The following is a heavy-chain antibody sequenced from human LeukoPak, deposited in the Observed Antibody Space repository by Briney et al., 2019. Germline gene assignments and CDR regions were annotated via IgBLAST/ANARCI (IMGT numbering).Heavy chain of an antibody. CDR3: AKGPSYSGSYSRGYFDY. CDR1: GFTFSSYA. D-gene: IGHD1-26*01. Sequence: GGSLRLSCAASGFTFSSYAMSWVRQAPGKGLEWVSGISGSGGSTYYADSVKGRFTISRDNSKNTLYLQMNSLRAEDTAVYYCAKGPSYSGSYSRGYFDYWGQGTLVTVSS. CDR2: ISGSGGST. J-gene: IGHJ4*02. V-gene: IGHV3-23*01.